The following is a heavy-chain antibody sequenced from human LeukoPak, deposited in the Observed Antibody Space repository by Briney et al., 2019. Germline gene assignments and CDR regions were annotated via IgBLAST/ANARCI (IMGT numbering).Heavy chain of an antibody. CDR3: AKNEGEQWLVPYWYFDL. D-gene: IGHD6-19*01. J-gene: IGHJ2*01. V-gene: IGHV3-23*01. Sequence: GGSLRLSCAASGFTFSSYAMSWVRQAPGKGLEWVSAISGSGGSTYYADSVKGRFTISRDNSKNTLYLQMNSLRAEDTAVYYCAKNEGEQWLVPYWYFDLWGRGTLVTVSS. CDR1: GFTFSSYA. CDR2: ISGSGGST.